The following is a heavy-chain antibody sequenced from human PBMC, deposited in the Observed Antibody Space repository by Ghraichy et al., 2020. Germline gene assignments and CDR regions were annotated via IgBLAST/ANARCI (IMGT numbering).Heavy chain of an antibody. CDR1: GGSFSGYY. J-gene: IGHJ4*02. D-gene: IGHD1-26*01. Sequence: SETLSLTCAVYGGSFSGYYWSWIRQPPGKGLEWIGEINHSGSTNYNPSLKSRVTISVDTSKNQFSLKLSSVTAADTAVYYCARLVQVGATPFDYWGQGTLVTVSS. V-gene: IGHV4-34*01. CDR2: INHSGST. CDR3: ARLVQVGATPFDY.